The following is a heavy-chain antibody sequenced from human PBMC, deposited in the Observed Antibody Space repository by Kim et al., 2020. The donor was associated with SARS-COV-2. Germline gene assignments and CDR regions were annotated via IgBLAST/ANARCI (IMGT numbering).Heavy chain of an antibody. V-gene: IGHV3-74*01. CDR2: GSST. D-gene: IGHD3-16*01. Sequence: GSSTTDADSVKGRFTISRDNAKNTLYLQMNSLTADDTAVYYCVRDNYGVDYWGQGTLVTVSS. J-gene: IGHJ4*02. CDR3: VRDNYGVDY.